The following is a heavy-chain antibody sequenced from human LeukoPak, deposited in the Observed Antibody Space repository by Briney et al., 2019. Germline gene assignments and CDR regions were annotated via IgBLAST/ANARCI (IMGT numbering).Heavy chain of an antibody. V-gene: IGHV1-18*04. CDR3: ARVMMAAGTSYYYYYGMDV. Sequence: GASVKVSCKASGYTFTNYGIAWVRQAPGQGLEWVGWISVYNGNTNYAEKLQGRVNVTTDRSTSTAYMELRSLRSDDTAVYYCARVMMAAGTSYYYYYGMDVWAKGPTVTVSS. D-gene: IGHD6-13*01. J-gene: IGHJ6*04. CDR2: ISVYNGNT. CDR1: GYTFTNYG.